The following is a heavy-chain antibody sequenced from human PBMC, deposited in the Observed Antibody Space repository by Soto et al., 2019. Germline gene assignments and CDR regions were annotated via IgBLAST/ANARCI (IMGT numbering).Heavy chain of an antibody. CDR1: GYTFSTYA. CDR2: INAGNGNT. D-gene: IGHD4-17*01. Sequence: ASVKVSCKASGYTFSTYAMNWVRQAPGQRLEWMGWINAGNGNTKYSQKFQGRVTITRDTSATTAYMELSSLRSEETAVYYCARGVSTVTQKWFDPWGQRTLVTLSS. CDR3: ARGVSTVTQKWFDP. V-gene: IGHV1-3*01. J-gene: IGHJ5*02.